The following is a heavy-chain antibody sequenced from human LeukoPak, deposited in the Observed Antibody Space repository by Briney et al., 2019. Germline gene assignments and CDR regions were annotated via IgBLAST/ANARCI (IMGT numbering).Heavy chain of an antibody. J-gene: IGHJ4*02. Sequence: GGSLRLSCAASGFSFNTYGMHWVRQAPGKGLEWVAVIWNDGSNKYYADSVKGRFTISRDNSKNTLFLQMNSLRAEDTAVYYCARGICSTASCPIDHWGQGNLVIVSS. CDR1: GFSFNTYG. CDR3: ARGICSTASCPIDH. V-gene: IGHV3-33*01. D-gene: IGHD2-2*01. CDR2: IWNDGSNK.